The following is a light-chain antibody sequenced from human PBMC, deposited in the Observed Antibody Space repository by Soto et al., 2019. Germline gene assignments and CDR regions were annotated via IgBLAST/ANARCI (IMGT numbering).Light chain of an antibody. Sequence: EIVLTQSPATLSLSPGERATLSCRASPSISRDLAWYQQKPGQAPRLLIYDASNRATGIPARFSGSGSGTDFTLTISNREPEDFALYYCQQRYNWPPAFGQGTKVEIK. CDR2: DAS. CDR1: PSISRD. V-gene: IGKV3-11*01. CDR3: QQRYNWPPA. J-gene: IGKJ2*01.